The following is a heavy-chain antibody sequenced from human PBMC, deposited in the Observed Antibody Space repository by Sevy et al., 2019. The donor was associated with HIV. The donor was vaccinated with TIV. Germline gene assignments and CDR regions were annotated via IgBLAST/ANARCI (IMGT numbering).Heavy chain of an antibody. CDR2: ISYDGRNK. Sequence: GGSLRLSCAASGFTFSSYAMHWVRQAPGKGLEWVAVISYDGRNKHYADSVKGRFTISRDNSKNTLYLQMKSLRAEDTAVYYCAAVTFGGFDAFDIWGQGTMVTVSS. V-gene: IGHV3-30-3*01. CDR1: GFTFSSYA. CDR3: AAVTFGGFDAFDI. J-gene: IGHJ3*02. D-gene: IGHD3-16*01.